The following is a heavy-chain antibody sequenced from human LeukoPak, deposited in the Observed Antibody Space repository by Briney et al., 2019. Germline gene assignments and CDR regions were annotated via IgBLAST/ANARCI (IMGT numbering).Heavy chain of an antibody. Sequence: GGSLRLSCAASGFTFRSFTMNWVRQAPGKGLEWVSSISSSTRYIYYADSVKGRFTISRDNAKNSLYLQMNSLRAEDTAVYYCARDGPKILTGYSPGGDAFDIWGQGTMVTVSS. D-gene: IGHD3-9*01. CDR3: ARDGPKILTGYSPGGDAFDI. V-gene: IGHV3-21*01. CDR2: ISSSTRYI. J-gene: IGHJ3*02. CDR1: GFTFRSFT.